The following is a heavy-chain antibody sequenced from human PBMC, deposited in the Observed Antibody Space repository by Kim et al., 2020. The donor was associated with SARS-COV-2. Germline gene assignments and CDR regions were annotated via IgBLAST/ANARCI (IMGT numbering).Heavy chain of an antibody. V-gene: IGHV3-33*01. D-gene: IGHD3-16*02. CDR2: IWYDGSNK. CDR3: VLGELSLSLDY. J-gene: IGHJ4*02. Sequence: GGSLRLSCAASGFTFSSYGMHWVRQAPGKGLEWVAVIWYDGSNKYYADSVKGRFTISRDNSKNTLYLQMNSLRAEDTAVYYCVLGELSLSLDYWGQGTLVTVSS. CDR1: GFTFSSYG.